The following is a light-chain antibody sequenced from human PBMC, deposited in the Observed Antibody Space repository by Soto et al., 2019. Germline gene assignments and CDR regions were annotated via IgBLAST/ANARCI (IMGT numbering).Light chain of an antibody. Sequence: EIVLTQSPGTLSLSPGERATLSCRASQSVSSYLAWYRQKPGQAPRLLIYDASNRATGIPARFSGSGSGTDFTLTISSLEPEDFAVYYCQQRHNWPFTFGPGSKVDIK. CDR2: DAS. V-gene: IGKV3-11*01. J-gene: IGKJ3*01. CDR1: QSVSSY. CDR3: QQRHNWPFT.